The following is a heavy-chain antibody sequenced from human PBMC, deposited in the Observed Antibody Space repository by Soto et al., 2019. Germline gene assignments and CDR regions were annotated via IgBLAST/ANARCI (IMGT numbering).Heavy chain of an antibody. CDR3: VQRHNFGRDYFDD. D-gene: IGHD1-1*01. V-gene: IGHV2-5*02. J-gene: IGHJ4*02. Sequence: QITLKESGPTLVKPTQTLTLTCTFSGFSLTTGGVGVGWVRQSPGKALEWLALIYWDDDKRYSPSLKTRLPXTXGXXRNQVVLTMTYMDSVDTATYYCVQRHNFGRDYFDDWGQGTLVTVSS. CDR1: GFSLTTGGVG. CDR2: IYWDDDK.